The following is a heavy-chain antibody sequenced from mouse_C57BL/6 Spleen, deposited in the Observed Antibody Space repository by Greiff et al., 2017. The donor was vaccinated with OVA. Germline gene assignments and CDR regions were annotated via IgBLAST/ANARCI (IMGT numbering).Heavy chain of an antibody. D-gene: IGHD4-1*01. V-gene: IGHV1-55*01. Sequence: QVQLQQPGAELVKPGASVKMSCKASGYTFTSYWITWVKQRPGQGLEWIGDIYPGSGSTNYNEKFKSKATLTVYTSSSTAYMQLSSLTSEDAAVYYCARSGTGTRFAYWGQGTLVTVSA. J-gene: IGHJ3*01. CDR3: ARSGTGTRFAY. CDR1: GYTFTSYW. CDR2: IYPGSGST.